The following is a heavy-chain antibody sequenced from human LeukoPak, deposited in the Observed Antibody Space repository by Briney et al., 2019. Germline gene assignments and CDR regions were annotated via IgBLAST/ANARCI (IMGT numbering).Heavy chain of an antibody. J-gene: IGHJ4*02. CDR1: GYTFTSYD. Sequence: ASVKVSCKASGYTFTSYDINWVRQATGQGLEWMGWMNPNSGNTGYAQKFQGRVTMTRNTPISTAYMELSSLRSEDTAVYYCARVEMATIAFDYWGQGTLVTVSS. V-gene: IGHV1-8*01. CDR2: MNPNSGNT. D-gene: IGHD5-24*01. CDR3: ARVEMATIAFDY.